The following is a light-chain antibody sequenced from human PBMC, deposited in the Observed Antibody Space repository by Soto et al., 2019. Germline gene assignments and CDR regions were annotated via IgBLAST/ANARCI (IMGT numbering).Light chain of an antibody. CDR3: QQGHNWPLT. CDR1: QSISSE. V-gene: IGKV3-15*01. CDR2: GAS. Sequence: EIVMTQSPATLSVSPGESATLSCRASQSISSELAWYQQKPGQPPRLLIYGASTRATGVPARFTGSGSGSDFTLTISGLQSEDFAVYYCQQGHNWPLTFRQGPRLEI. J-gene: IGKJ2*01.